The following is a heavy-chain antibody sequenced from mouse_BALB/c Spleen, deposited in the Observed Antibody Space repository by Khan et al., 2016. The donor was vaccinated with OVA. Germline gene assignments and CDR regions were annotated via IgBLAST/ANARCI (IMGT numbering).Heavy chain of an antibody. CDR3: ARWDYYGSSSFAY. D-gene: IGHD1-1*01. CDR2: ISCYNGAT. CDR1: GYSFTGYY. V-gene: IGHV1S34*01. Sequence: LVKTGASVKISCKASGYSFTGYYMHWVKQSHGKSLEWIGYISCYNGATSYNKKFKGKATFTVDNSSSTAYMLFNSLTSEDSAVYYCARWDYYGSSSFAYWGQGPLVTVSA. J-gene: IGHJ3*01.